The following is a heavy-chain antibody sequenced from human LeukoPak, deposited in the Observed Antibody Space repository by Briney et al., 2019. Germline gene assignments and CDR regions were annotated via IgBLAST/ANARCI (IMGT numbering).Heavy chain of an antibody. CDR2: IYYSGST. Sequence: SETLSLTCTVSGGSISSRSYYWGWIRQPPGKGLEWIGSIYYSGSTYYNPSLKSRVTISVDTSKNQFSLKLSSVTAADTAVYYCARLYCGGDCYPPDYWGQGTLVTVSS. CDR3: ARLYCGGDCYPPDY. CDR1: GGSISSRSYY. D-gene: IGHD2-21*02. V-gene: IGHV4-39*07. J-gene: IGHJ4*02.